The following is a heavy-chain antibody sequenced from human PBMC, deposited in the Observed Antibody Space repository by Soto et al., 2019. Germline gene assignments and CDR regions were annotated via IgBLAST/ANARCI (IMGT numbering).Heavy chain of an antibody. CDR1: GFTFSSYG. V-gene: IGHV3-30*18. J-gene: IGHJ6*02. Sequence: QVQLVESGGGVVQPGRSLRLSCAASGFTFSSYGMHWVRQAPGKGLEWVAVISYDGSNKYYADSVKGRFTISRDNSKNTLYLHMNSLRAEDTAVYYCANIRPDGMDVWGQGTTVTVSS. CDR3: ANIRPDGMDV. D-gene: IGHD2-21*01. CDR2: ISYDGSNK.